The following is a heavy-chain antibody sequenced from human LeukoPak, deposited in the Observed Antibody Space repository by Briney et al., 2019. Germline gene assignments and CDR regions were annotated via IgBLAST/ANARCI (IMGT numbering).Heavy chain of an antibody. CDR3: ARDPGIAVAETNGFDY. CDR2: IKQDGSEK. Sequence: PGGSLRLSCAASGFTFSSYWMSWVRQAPGEGLEWVANIKQDGSEKYYVDSVKGRFTISRDNAKNSLYLQMNSLRAEDTAVYYCARDPGIAVAETNGFDYWGQGTLVTVSS. CDR1: GFTFSSYW. D-gene: IGHD6-19*01. V-gene: IGHV3-7*01. J-gene: IGHJ4*02.